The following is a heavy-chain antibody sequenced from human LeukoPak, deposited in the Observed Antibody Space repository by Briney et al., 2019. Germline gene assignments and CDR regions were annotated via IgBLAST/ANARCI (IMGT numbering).Heavy chain of an antibody. Sequence: SETLSLTCAVSGGSHTGYFWTWIRQPPGKGLEWIGYIYYSGSTNYNPSLKSRATMSVDTSKNQFSLKLSSVTAADTAVYYCARSFYDSSGHLDAFDMWGQGTMVTVSS. CDR3: ARSFYDSSGHLDAFDM. CDR2: IYYSGST. J-gene: IGHJ3*02. D-gene: IGHD3-22*01. V-gene: IGHV4-59*08. CDR1: GGSHTGYF.